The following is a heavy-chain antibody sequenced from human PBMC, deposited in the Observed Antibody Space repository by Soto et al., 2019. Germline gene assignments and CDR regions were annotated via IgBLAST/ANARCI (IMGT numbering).Heavy chain of an antibody. CDR1: GGSISSYY. D-gene: IGHD6-19*01. CDR2: IYTSGST. Sequence: PSETLSLTCTVSGGSISSYYWSWIRQPAGKGLEWIGRIYTSGSTNYNPSLKSRVTMSVDTSKNQFSLKLSSVTAADTAVYRCARDLVLRGWYVRGYYYYYGMDVWGQGTTVTVSS. CDR3: ARDLVLRGWYVRGYYYYYGMDV. J-gene: IGHJ6*02. V-gene: IGHV4-4*07.